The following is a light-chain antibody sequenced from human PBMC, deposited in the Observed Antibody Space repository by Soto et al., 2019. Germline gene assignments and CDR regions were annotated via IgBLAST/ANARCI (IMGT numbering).Light chain of an antibody. V-gene: IGKV3-20*01. Sequence: EIVLTQSPGTLSLSPGERATLSCRASQSVASNYLGWYQQKPGQAPRVLIFDASIRATGIPDRFSASGSGSDFTLTISRLEPDAFAVYYCHQYDSLPLTFGGGTKVDIK. CDR1: QSVASNY. CDR2: DAS. J-gene: IGKJ4*01. CDR3: HQYDSLPLT.